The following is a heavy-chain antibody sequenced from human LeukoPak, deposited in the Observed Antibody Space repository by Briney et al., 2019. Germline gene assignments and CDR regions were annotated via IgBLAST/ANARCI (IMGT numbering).Heavy chain of an antibody. D-gene: IGHD5-12*01. CDR1: GFTFSSYW. CDR3: ARGGYSGYDLDY. Sequence: PGGSLRLSCAASGFTFSSYWMHWDRQAPGKGLVWVSRINSDGSSTSYADSVKGRFTISRDNAKNTLYLQMNSLRAEDTAVYYCARGGYSGYDLDYWGQGTLVTVSS. J-gene: IGHJ4*02. V-gene: IGHV3-74*01. CDR2: INSDGSST.